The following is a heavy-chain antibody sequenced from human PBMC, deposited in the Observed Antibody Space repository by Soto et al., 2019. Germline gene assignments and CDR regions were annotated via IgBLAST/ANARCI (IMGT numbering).Heavy chain of an antibody. D-gene: IGHD2-2*01. J-gene: IGHJ6*02. CDR3: ARARYQLPQTYYYGMDV. CDR1: GGTFSSYA. CDR2: IIPIFGIA. V-gene: IGHV1-69*13. Sequence: SVKVSCKASGGTFSSYAISWVRQAPGQGLEWMGGIIPIFGIANYAQKFQGRVTITADESTSTAYMELSSLRSEDTAVYYCARARYQLPQTYYYGMDVWGQGTTVTVSS.